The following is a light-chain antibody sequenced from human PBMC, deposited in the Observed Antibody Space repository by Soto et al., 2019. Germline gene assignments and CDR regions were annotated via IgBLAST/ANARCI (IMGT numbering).Light chain of an antibody. CDR2: DAS. Sequence: EIVMTQSPATLSVTPGERATLSCRASQSVSSNLAWYQQKPGQAPRLLIYDASNRATGIPARFSGSGSGTDFTLTISSLQPEDFAVYYCQQRASLFTFGGGTKVDI. CDR3: QQRASLFT. J-gene: IGKJ4*01. V-gene: IGKV3D-15*01. CDR1: QSVSSN.